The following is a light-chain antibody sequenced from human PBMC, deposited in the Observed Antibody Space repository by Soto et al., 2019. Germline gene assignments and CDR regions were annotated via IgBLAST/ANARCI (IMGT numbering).Light chain of an antibody. V-gene: IGKV1-33*01. CDR2: DAS. CDR3: QQYEDVHT. Sequence: DIQLTQSPSFLSASVGDSVTITCQASQDISNFLNWYHQRPGKAPKLLISDASSLQGGVPSRYRGSGAGTKFVLTITSLQPEHIVRYYFQQYEDVHTFGQRTK. J-gene: IGKJ2*01. CDR1: QDISNF.